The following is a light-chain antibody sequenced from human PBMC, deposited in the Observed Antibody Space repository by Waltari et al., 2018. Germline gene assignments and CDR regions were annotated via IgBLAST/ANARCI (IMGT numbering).Light chain of an antibody. Sequence: EIVLTPSPGTLTLSPGARATLSCRASQSVSRTLAWYQQKPGQAPRLLIYDASSRATGTPDRFSGSGSGTDFSLTISRLEPEDFAVYYCQKYGSLPATFGQGTKVEIK. CDR1: QSVSRT. V-gene: IGKV3-20*01. CDR3: QKYGSLPAT. CDR2: DAS. J-gene: IGKJ1*01.